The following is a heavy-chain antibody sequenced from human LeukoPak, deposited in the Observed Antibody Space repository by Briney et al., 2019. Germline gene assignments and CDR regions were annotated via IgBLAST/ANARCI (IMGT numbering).Heavy chain of an antibody. CDR2: IKQDASEK. Sequence: GGSLRLSCAAFGFTFSNYWMSWVRQAPGKGLEWVANIKQDASEKYYVDSVKGRFTISRDNAKNSLYLQMNSLRAEDTAQYYCARHNPLWGYWGQGTLVTVSS. V-gene: IGHV3-7*04. CDR3: ARHNPLWGY. D-gene: IGHD7-27*01. CDR1: GFTFSNYW. J-gene: IGHJ4*02.